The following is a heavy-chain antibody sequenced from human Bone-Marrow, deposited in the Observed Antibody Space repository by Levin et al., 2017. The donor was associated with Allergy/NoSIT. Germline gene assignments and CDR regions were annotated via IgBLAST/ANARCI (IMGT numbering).Heavy chain of an antibody. D-gene: IGHD6-19*01. CDR2: ISSSGGLR. CDR1: KFTFSDYY. Sequence: GGSLRLSCAASKFTFSDYYMSWIRQAPGKGLEWVSYISSSGGLRSYAKSVRGRFTISRDNTRRSLFLQMDSLRAEDAGVYYCAPVHSSSRRFDFWGPGTVVAVSS. J-gene: IGHJ4*02. V-gene: IGHV3-11*06. CDR3: APVHSSSRRFDF.